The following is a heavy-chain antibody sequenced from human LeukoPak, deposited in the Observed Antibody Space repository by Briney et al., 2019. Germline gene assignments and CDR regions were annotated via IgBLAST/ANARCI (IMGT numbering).Heavy chain of an antibody. CDR1: GGTFITYT. Sequence: WVEVPCEASGGTFITYTVSWVRQAPGQGLEWIGRIIPILDIANYAQKFQGRVTITADKSTSTVYMELRSLRSEDTALYYCAREVDTALVFDYWGQGSLVTVSS. CDR3: AREVDTALVFDY. D-gene: IGHD5-18*01. J-gene: IGHJ4*02. CDR2: IIPILDIA. V-gene: IGHV1-69*04.